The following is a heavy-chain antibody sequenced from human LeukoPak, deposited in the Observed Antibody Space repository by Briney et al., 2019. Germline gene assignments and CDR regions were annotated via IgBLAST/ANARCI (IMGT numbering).Heavy chain of an antibody. D-gene: IGHD4-17*01. CDR1: GGPISSYY. CDR3: ARVSDYGDYHLFDY. J-gene: IGHJ4*02. CDR2: IYYSGST. V-gene: IGHV4-59*01. Sequence: SETLSLTCTVSGGPISSYYWSWIRQPPGRGLEWIGYIYYSGSTNYNPSLKSRVTISVDTSKNQFSLKLSSVTAADTAVYYCARVSDYGDYHLFDYWGQGTLVTVSS.